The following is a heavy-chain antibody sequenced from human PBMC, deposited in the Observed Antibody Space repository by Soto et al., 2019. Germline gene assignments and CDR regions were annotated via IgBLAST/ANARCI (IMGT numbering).Heavy chain of an antibody. CDR1: GGTFTSFA. V-gene: IGHV1-69*06. Sequence: QVQLEQSGAEVKKPGSSLKVSCKASGGTFTSFAISWVRQAPGQGLEWMGGFIPVFETANYAQKFQDRVTLTADKSTSTAYMDLRNLTSEDTAVYYCAQRGTYSDSWYDYYFDSWGQGTRVIVSS. J-gene: IGHJ4*02. D-gene: IGHD6-13*01. CDR3: AQRGTYSDSWYDYYFDS. CDR2: FIPVFETA.